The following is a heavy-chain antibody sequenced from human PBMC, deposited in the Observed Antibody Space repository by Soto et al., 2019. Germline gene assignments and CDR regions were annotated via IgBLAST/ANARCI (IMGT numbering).Heavy chain of an antibody. V-gene: IGHV4-59*01. CDR3: ARLKYDILTGYPGGAFDI. D-gene: IGHD3-9*01. CDR2: IYYSGST. J-gene: IGHJ3*02. Sequence: SETLSLTCTVPGGSISSYYWSWIRPPPGKGLEWIGYIYYSGSTNYNPSLKSRVTISVDTSKSQFSLKLSSVTAADTAVYYCARLKYDILTGYPGGAFDIWGQGTMVTVSS. CDR1: GGSISSYY.